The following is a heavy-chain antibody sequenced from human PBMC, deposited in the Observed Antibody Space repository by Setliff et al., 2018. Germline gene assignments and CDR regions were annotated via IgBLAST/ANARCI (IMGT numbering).Heavy chain of an antibody. CDR3: VRDADNYDTSENPIVDY. Sequence: ASVKVSCKASGGSFNNYPISWVRQAPGQGLEWMGIINVSGGSASYAQKFQGRVTFTRDTSTSTAYMELRSLRSDDTAVYYCVRDADNYDTSENPIVDYWGQGTLVTVSS. V-gene: IGHV1-46*02. CDR2: INVSGGSA. CDR1: GGSFNNYP. D-gene: IGHD3-22*01. J-gene: IGHJ4*02.